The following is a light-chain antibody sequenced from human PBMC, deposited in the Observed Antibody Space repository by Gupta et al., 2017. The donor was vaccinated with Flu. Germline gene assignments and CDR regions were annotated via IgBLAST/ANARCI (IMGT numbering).Light chain of an antibody. CDR2: DFS. CDR1: SSNIGRYG. Sequence: QSALPQPPSASGTPGQRVIVSCSGSSSNIGRYGVDWYQQLPGRAPKLLIYDFSDRPSGIPDRFSGSKSGTSASLAISGLQSEDEADYYCGVWDDSLSGHYVFGSGTKVTVL. V-gene: IGLV1-44*01. CDR3: GVWDDSLSGHYV. J-gene: IGLJ1*01.